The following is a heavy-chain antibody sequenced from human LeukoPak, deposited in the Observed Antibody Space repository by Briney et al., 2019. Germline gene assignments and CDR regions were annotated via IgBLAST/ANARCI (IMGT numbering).Heavy chain of an antibody. CDR2: ISYDGSNK. V-gene: IGHV3-30-3*01. CDR1: GFTFSSYA. CDR3: ARDSSGPSY. Sequence: GGSLRFSCAASGFTFSSYAMHWVRQAPGKGLEWVAVISYDGSNKYYADSVKGRFTISRDNSKNTLYLQMNSLRAEDTAVYFCARDSSGPSYWGQGTLVTVSS. J-gene: IGHJ4*02. D-gene: IGHD1-26*01.